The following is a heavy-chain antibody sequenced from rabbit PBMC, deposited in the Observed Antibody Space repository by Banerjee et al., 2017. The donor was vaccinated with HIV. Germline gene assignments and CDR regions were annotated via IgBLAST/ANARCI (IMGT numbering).Heavy chain of an antibody. V-gene: IGHV1S45*01. CDR3: ARDPWSGWKL. CDR1: GFDFSSSYY. CDR2: IGTGSGSA. Sequence: QEQLEESGGDLVKPEGSLTLTCTASGFDFSSSYYMCWVRQAPEKGLEWIGCIGTGSGSAVYANWAKGRFTISKTSSTTVTLQMTSLTAADTATYFCARDPWSGWKLWGPGTLVTV. J-gene: IGHJ4*01. D-gene: IGHD4-1*01.